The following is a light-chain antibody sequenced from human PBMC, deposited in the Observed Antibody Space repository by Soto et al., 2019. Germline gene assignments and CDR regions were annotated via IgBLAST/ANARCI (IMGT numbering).Light chain of an antibody. J-gene: IGKJ4*01. V-gene: IGKV3-15*01. CDR1: QFVSTN. CDR3: QQFNNWPPLT. Sequence: EVVMTQSPATLSVSPGERATLSCRASQFVSTNLAWYQQKPGQAPRLLLYSASTRATGIPDRFSGSGSGTEFTLTISSLQSEDSAVYYCQQFNNWPPLTFGGGTKVEIK. CDR2: SAS.